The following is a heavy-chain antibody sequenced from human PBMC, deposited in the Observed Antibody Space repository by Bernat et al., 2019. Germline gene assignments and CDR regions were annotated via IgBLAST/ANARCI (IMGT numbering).Heavy chain of an antibody. CDR2: IKEDGSEK. V-gene: IGHV3-7*03. Sequence: EVQLVESGGGLVQPGGSLRLSCAASGFTFSSYWTNWVRQAPGKGLEWVANIKEDGSEKYYVESVKGRFIISRDNAKNSLYLQMNSLRAEDTAVYYCARVDSTSWYSRDYWGQGTLVTVSS. D-gene: IGHD6-13*01. CDR1: GFTFSSYW. J-gene: IGHJ4*02. CDR3: ARVDSTSWYSRDY.